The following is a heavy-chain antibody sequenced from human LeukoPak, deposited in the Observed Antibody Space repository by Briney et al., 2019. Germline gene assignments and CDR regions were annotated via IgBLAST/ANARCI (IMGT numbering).Heavy chain of an antibody. CDR1: GFTFSTYA. CDR2: IGGSGGST. Sequence: GGSLRLSCAASGFTFSTYAMTWVRQPPGKGLEGVSAIGGSGGSTYYADSVKGRFTISRDNSKNTLYLQMTSLRAEDTAVYDCASKRFLAIQWGQGTLVTVSS. J-gene: IGHJ4*02. D-gene: IGHD3-3*01. CDR3: ASKRFLAIQ. V-gene: IGHV3-23*01.